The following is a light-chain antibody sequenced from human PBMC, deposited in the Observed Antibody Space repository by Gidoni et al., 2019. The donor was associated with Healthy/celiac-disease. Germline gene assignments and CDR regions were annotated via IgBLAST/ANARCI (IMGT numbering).Light chain of an antibody. CDR2: ANS. V-gene: IGLV1-40*01. CDR1: SYNIGAGYD. J-gene: IGLJ2*01. CDR3: HSSDSRLSGVV. Sequence: VRMQPPSGSGDPGHMVTISCTGSSYNIGAGYDVHCYPHIPGTAPKRLIYANSTRPSGVPDRFSGSKSGTSASLALTGLHAEEEPDYSCHSSDSRLSGVVFGGGTKLTVL.